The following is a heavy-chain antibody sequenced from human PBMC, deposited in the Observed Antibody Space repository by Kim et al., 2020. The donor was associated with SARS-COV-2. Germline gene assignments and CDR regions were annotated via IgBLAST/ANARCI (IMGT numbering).Heavy chain of an antibody. Sequence: KFQGRVTMTRDTSTSTVYMELSSLRSEDTAVYYCARGGSYYSHPLWYFDLWGRSTLVTVSS. D-gene: IGHD1-26*01. CDR3: ARGGSYYSHPLWYFDL. J-gene: IGHJ2*01. V-gene: IGHV1-46*01.